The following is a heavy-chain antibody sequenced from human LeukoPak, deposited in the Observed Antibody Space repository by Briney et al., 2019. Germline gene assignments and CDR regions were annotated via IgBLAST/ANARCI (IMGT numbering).Heavy chain of an antibody. J-gene: IGHJ1*01. CDR2: IIPIFGTA. CDR1: GGTFSSYA. V-gene: IGHV1-69*13. CDR3: ARDGVAAAGKVEYFQH. D-gene: IGHD6-13*01. Sequence: ASVKVSCKASGGTFSSYAISWVRQAPGQGLEWMGGIIPIFGTANYAQKFQGRVTITADESTSTAYMELSSLRSEDTAVYYCARDGVAAAGKVEYFQHWGQGTLVTVSS.